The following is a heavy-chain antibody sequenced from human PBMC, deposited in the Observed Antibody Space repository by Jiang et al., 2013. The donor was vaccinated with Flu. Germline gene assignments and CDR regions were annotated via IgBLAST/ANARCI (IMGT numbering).Heavy chain of an antibody. D-gene: IGHD4-17*01. CDR2: IDRDDDK. CDR3: ARISVTTFRANLQMDV. J-gene: IGHJ6*04. CDR1: GFSLSTSGMC. Sequence: KPTQTLTLTCTFSGFSLSTSGMCVSWIRQPPGKALEWLARIDRDDDKYYSTSLKTRLTISKDTSKNQVVLTMTNMDPVDTATYYCARISVTTFRANLQMDVWGKGTTGHRLL. V-gene: IGHV2-70*11.